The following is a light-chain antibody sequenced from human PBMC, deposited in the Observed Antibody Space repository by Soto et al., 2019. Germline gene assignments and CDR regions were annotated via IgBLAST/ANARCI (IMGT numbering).Light chain of an antibody. J-gene: IGKJ1*01. Sequence: EIVLTQSPGTLSLSPGERATLSCRASQSVSSSYLAWYQQKPGQAPRLLIYGASSRATGIPDRFSGSGSGTDFTITISRLEPEDFAVYYCQQYGSSPETFGQGTKVYI. CDR3: QQYGSSPET. CDR2: GAS. CDR1: QSVSSSY. V-gene: IGKV3-20*01.